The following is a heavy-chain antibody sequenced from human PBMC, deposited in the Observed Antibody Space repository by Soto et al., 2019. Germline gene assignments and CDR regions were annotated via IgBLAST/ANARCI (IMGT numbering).Heavy chain of an antibody. CDR1: GRSISSGDYY. J-gene: IGHJ6*02. Sequence: SDTQTLTCTLSGRSISSGDYYWSWIRQPPGKGLDCIGYIYYSGTTYYNPSLKSRLTTSVDTSKRKLYLKLRYVNAADKAVYYCDRDVKPPTGYYYYDGMEVWGQGTTGT. CDR3: DRDVKPPTGYYYYDGMEV. V-gene: IGHV4-30-4*01. CDR2: IYYSGTT. D-gene: IGHD2-8*02.